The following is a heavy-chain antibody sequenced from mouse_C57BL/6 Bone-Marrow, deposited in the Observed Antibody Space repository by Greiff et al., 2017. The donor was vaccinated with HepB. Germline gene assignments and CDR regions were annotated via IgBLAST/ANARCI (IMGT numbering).Heavy chain of an antibody. D-gene: IGHD2-2*01. J-gene: IGHJ2*01. CDR2: IYPSDSET. CDR1: GYTFTSYW. CDR3: ARGLWLRRPKDY. Sequence: QVQLQQPGAELVRPGSSVKLSCKASGYTFTSYWMDWVKQRPGQGLEWIGNIYPSDSETHYNQKFKDKATLTVDKSSITAYMQLSSLTSEDSAVYYCARGLWLRRPKDYWGQGTTLTVSS. V-gene: IGHV1-61*01.